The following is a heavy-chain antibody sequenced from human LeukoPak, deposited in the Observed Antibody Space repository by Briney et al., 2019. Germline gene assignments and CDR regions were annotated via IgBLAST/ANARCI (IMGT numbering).Heavy chain of an antibody. J-gene: IGHJ4*02. CDR2: ISYDGSNK. V-gene: IGHV3-30*18. D-gene: IGHD5/OR15-5a*01. CDR1: GFTFSSYG. CDR3: AKDLRRDGYYDY. Sequence: GGSLRLSCAASGFTFSSYGMHWVRQAPGKGLEWVAVISYDGSNKYYADSVKGRFTISRDNSKNMLYLQLSSLRPEDTAVYYCAKDLRRDGYYDYWGQGTL.